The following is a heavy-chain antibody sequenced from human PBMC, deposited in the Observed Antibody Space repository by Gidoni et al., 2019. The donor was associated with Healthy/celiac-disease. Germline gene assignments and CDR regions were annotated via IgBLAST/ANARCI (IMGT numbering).Heavy chain of an antibody. CDR3: ARGSDFWSGLMLDY. CDR2: INHSGST. D-gene: IGHD3-3*01. CDR1: GGSLSGYY. J-gene: IGHJ4*02. V-gene: IGHV4-34*01. Sequence: QVPLQQWGAGLLKPSETLSLPCAVYGGSLSGYYWSWTRQPPGKGLEWFGEINHSGSTNYNPSLKSRVTISVDTSKNQFSLKLSSVTAADTAVYYCARGSDFWSGLMLDYWGQGTLVTVSS.